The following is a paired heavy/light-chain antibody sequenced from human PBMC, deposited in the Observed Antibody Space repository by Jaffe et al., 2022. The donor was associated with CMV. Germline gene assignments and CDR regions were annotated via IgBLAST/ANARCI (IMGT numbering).Heavy chain of an antibody. CDR3: TRLQDPVVDAFDI. CDR2: IRTEAKSFAT. Sequence: EVQLVESGGGLVQPGGSLKLSCAASGFAFSGSAVHWVRQASGKGLEWVGRIRTEAKSFATAYAASVKGRFTISRDDSKTTAYLQMNSLKTEDSALYYCTRLQDPVVDAFDIWGQGTMVTVSS. CDR1: GFAFSGSA. D-gene: IGHD2-15*01. V-gene: IGHV3-73*01. J-gene: IGHJ3*02.
Light chain of an antibody. CDR3: QQYYTVPVT. V-gene: IGKV4-1*01. CDR1: QSVLYSSNNENH. CDR2: WAS. Sequence: DIVMTQSPDSLAVSLGERATINCKSSQSVLYSSNNENHLAWYQQKPGQPPRLLIYWASTRESGVPDRFSGSGSGTDFTLTISSLQAEDVAVYYCQQYYTVPVTFGGGTKVEIK. J-gene: IGKJ4*01.